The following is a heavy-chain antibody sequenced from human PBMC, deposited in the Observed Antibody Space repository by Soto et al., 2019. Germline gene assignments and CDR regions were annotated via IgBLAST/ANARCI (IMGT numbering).Heavy chain of an antibody. V-gene: IGHV1-46*01. CDR2: INPSGGST. Sequence: ASVKVSCKASGYTFTSYYMHWVRQAPGQGLEWMRIINPSGGSTSYAQKFQGRVTMTRDTSTSTVYMELSSLRSEDTAVYYCAXGLNPSNKNYYYYGMDVWGQGTTVTVSS. CDR3: AXGLNPSNKNYYYYGMDV. J-gene: IGHJ6*02. CDR1: GYTFTSYY.